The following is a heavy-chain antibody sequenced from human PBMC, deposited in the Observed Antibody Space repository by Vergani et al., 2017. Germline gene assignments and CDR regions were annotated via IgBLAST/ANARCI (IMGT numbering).Heavy chain of an antibody. J-gene: IGHJ6*02. V-gene: IGHV1-18*01. D-gene: IGHD5-24*01. CDR3: ARVLKEIRDGYSHGMDV. Sequence: QVQLVQSGAEVKKPGASVKVSCKASGYTFTSYGISWVRQAPGQGLEWMGWISAYNGNTNYAQKLQGRVTITADKSTSTAYMELSSLRSEDTAVYYCARVLKEIRDGYSHGMDVWGQGTTVTVSS. CDR1: GYTFTSYG. CDR2: ISAYNGNT.